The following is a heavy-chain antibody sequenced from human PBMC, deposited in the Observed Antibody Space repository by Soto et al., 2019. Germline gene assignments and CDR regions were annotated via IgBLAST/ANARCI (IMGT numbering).Heavy chain of an antibody. CDR1: GFTFSNAW. J-gene: IGHJ4*02. Sequence: EVQLVESGGGLVKPGGSLRLSCAASGFTFSNAWMSWVRQAPGKGLEWVGRIKSKTDGGTTDYAAPVKGRFTISRDDSKNTLYLQMNSLKTEDTAVYYCTTGGSYNWNRKWVWSWGQGTLVTVSS. CDR2: IKSKTDGGTT. D-gene: IGHD1-20*01. V-gene: IGHV3-15*01. CDR3: TTGGSYNWNRKWVWS.